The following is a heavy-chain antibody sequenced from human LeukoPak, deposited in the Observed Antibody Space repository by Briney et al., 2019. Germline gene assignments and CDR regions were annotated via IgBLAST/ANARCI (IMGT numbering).Heavy chain of an antibody. CDR3: ARVEGNLWL. D-gene: IGHD2/OR15-2a*01. CDR2: LYSGGGA. Sequence: GGSLRLSCAASGFTVSTNYMSWVRQAPRKGLEWVSVLYSGGGAYYADSVKGRFTISRDNSKNTLYLQMNSLRAEDTAVYYCARVEGNLWLWGQGTLVTVSS. CDR1: GFTVSTNY. V-gene: IGHV3-53*01. J-gene: IGHJ4*02.